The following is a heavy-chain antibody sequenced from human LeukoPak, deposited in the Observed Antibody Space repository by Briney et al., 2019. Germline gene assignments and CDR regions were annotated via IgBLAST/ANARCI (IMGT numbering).Heavy chain of an antibody. Sequence: SETLSLTCTVSGGSISSYYWSWIRQPAGKGLEWIGRIYTSGSTNYNPSLKSRVTMSLDTSKNQLSLRLTSVTAADTAVYYCARDEARTGYIHYWGQGTLITVSS. CDR1: GGSISSYY. CDR2: IYTSGST. D-gene: IGHD3-9*01. CDR3: ARDEARTGYIHY. V-gene: IGHV4-4*07. J-gene: IGHJ4*02.